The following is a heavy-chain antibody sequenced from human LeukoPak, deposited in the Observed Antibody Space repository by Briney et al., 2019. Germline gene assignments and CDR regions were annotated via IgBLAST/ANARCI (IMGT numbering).Heavy chain of an antibody. J-gene: IGHJ4*02. D-gene: IGHD5/OR15-5a*01. CDR1: GGSISSSSSY. Sequence: SETLSLTCTVSGGSISSSSSYWGWIRQPPGKGLEWIGSIYYSGSTYYNPSLKSRVTISVDTSKNQFSLKLSSVTAADTAVYYCARANRVSLYYFDYWGQGTLVTVSS. CDR3: ARANRVSLYYFDY. CDR2: IYYSGST. V-gene: IGHV4-39*07.